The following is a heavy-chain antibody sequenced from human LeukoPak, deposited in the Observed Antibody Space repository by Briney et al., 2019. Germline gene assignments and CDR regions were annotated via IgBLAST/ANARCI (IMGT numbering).Heavy chain of an antibody. Sequence: GASVKVSCKASGYTFTGYYMHWVRQAPGQGLEWMGWINPNSGGTNYAQKFQGRVTMTRDTSISTAYMELSRLRSDDTAVYYCARPQKEYHLSDAFDIWGQGTMVTVSS. CDR2: INPNSGGT. V-gene: IGHV1-2*02. D-gene: IGHD2-2*01. CDR1: GYTFTGYY. J-gene: IGHJ3*02. CDR3: ARPQKEYHLSDAFDI.